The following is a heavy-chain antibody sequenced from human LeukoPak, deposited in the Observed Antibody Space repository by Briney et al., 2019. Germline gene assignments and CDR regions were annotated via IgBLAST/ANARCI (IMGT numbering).Heavy chain of an antibody. CDR1: GGSISTSSYY. CDR2: INHSGST. J-gene: IGHJ6*04. D-gene: IGHD3-10*01. CDR3: ARGLRYYGSGSRMDV. V-gene: IGHV4-39*07. Sequence: SETLSLTCTVSGGSISTSSYYWSWIRQPPGKGLEWIGEINHSGSTNYNPSLKSRVTISVDTSKNQFSLKLSSVTAADTAVYYCARGLRYYGSGSRMDVWGKGTTVTISS.